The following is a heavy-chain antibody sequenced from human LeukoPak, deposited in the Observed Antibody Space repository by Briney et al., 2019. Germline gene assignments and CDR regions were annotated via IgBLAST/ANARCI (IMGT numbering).Heavy chain of an antibody. CDR2: IYYSGST. J-gene: IGHJ6*02. D-gene: IGHD5-12*01. CDR1: GDSISSYY. Sequence: SETLSLTCSVSGDSISSYYWSWIRQPPGKGLEWIGYIYYSGSTNYNPSRKSRVTISVDTSKNQFSLKLSSVTAADTAVYYCARDLRARYYYYGMDVWGQGTTVTVSS. CDR3: ARDLRARYYYYGMDV. V-gene: IGHV4-59*01.